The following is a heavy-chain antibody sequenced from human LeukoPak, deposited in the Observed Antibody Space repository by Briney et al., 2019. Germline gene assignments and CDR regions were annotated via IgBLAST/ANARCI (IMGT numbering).Heavy chain of an antibody. J-gene: IGHJ4*02. CDR2: ISGSGSGGST. CDR1: GFTFSSSA. D-gene: IGHD3-9*01. V-gene: IGHV3-23*01. Sequence: GGSLRLSCAASGFTFSSSAMSWVRQAPGKGLEWVSNISGSGSGGSTYYADSAKGRFTISRDNSKNTLYLQMNSLRAEDTAVYYCAKDHLWALGGYFDFSAYFDYWGQGTLVTVSS. CDR3: AKDHLWALGGYFDFSAYFDY.